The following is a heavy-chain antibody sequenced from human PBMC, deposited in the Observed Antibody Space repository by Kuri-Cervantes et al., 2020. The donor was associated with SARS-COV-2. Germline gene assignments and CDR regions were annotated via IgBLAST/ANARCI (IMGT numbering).Heavy chain of an antibody. J-gene: IGHJ6*02. Sequence: SVKVSCKASGCTFTSYGISWVRQAPGQGLEWMGGIIPIFGTANYAQKFQGRVTITADKSTSTAYMELSSLRSEDTAVYYCAKSRWSCTSTSCYADYYYGMDVWGQGTTVTVSS. CDR2: IIPIFGTA. CDR1: GCTFTSYG. D-gene: IGHD2-2*01. V-gene: IGHV1-69*06. CDR3: AKSRWSCTSTSCYADYYYGMDV.